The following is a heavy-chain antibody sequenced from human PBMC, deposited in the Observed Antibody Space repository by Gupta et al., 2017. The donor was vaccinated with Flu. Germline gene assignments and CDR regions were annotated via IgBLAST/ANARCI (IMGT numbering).Heavy chain of an antibody. V-gene: IGHV3-48*01. CDR1: EXTXXXXX. J-gene: IGHJ2*01. D-gene: IGHD2-8*01. CDR2: IGAGSKTT. CDR3: ARDRALMVYEMTDWYIDL. Sequence: ESXGXLVQXGXSLXXXXXXXEXTXXXXXXXWVRXAXGKGPEWVSYIGAGSKTTYYADSVKGRFTISRDNAKNSLYLQMNSLRAEDTAVYYCARDRALMVYEMTDWYIDLWGRGTLVTISS.